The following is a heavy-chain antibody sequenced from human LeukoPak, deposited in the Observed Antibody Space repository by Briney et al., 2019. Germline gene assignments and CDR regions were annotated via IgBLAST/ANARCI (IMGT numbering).Heavy chain of an antibody. CDR1: GGSISSSSHS. CDR3: AQSLGSSNWIGNWFDP. Sequence: PSETLSLTCTVSGGSISSSSHSWGWIRQPPGKGLEWTGSIFYTGRTYYNPSLKSRVTISVDTSKNQFSLKVSSVTAADTAVYYCAQSLGSSNWIGNWFDPWGQGTLVTVSS. V-gene: IGHV4-39*01. J-gene: IGHJ5*02. D-gene: IGHD6-13*01. CDR2: IFYTGRT.